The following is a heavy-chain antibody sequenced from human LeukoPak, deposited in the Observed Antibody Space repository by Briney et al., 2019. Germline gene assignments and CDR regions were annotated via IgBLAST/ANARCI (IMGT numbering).Heavy chain of an antibody. D-gene: IGHD5-12*01. Sequence: ETLSLTCAVYGGSFSGYYWSWIRQLPGKGLEWIGEINHSGSTNYNPSLKSRVTISVDTSKNQFSLKLSSVTAADTAVYYCARAGWAIVATSFDYWGQGTLVTVSS. CDR1: GGSFSGYY. J-gene: IGHJ4*02. CDR3: ARAGWAIVATSFDY. V-gene: IGHV4-34*01. CDR2: INHSGST.